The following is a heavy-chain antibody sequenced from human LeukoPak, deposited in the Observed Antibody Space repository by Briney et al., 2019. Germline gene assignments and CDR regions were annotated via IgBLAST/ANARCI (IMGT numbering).Heavy chain of an antibody. CDR2: MNPNSGNT. Sequence: AASVKVSCKASGYTFTSYDIDWVRQATGQGLEWMGWMNPNSGNTGYARKFQGRVTMTRNTSISTAYMELSRLRSDDTAVYYCARNAGSGSYSNNWFDPWGQGTLVTVSS. V-gene: IGHV1-8*02. D-gene: IGHD1-26*01. CDR1: GYTFTSYD. CDR3: ARNAGSGSYSNNWFDP. J-gene: IGHJ5*02.